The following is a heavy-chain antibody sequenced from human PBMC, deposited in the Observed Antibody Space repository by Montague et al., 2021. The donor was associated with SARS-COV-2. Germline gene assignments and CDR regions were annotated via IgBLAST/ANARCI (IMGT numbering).Heavy chain of an antibody. CDR2: IWYDGSNK. Sequence: SLRLSCAASGFTFSSYGMHWVRQAPGKGLEWVAVIWYDGSNKYYADPVKGRFTISRDNSKNTLYLQMNSLRAEDTAVYYCAKEYSSSSTHYYGMDVWGQGTTVTVSS. J-gene: IGHJ6*02. D-gene: IGHD6-6*01. CDR1: GFTFSSYG. V-gene: IGHV3-33*06. CDR3: AKEYSSSSTHYYGMDV.